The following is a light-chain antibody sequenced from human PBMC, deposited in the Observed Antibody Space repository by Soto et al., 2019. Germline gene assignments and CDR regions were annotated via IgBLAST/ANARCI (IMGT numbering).Light chain of an antibody. V-gene: IGLV6-57*01. CDR1: SGSIASNY. CDR2: DDN. CDR3: QSYDSSNPVV. J-gene: IGLJ2*01. Sequence: NFMLTQPHSVSESPGNTVIISCTRSSGSIASNYVQWYQQRPGSSPTTVIYDDNQRPSGVPDRFSGSIDSSSNSASLTISGLKTEDEADYYCQSYDSSNPVVFGGGTKLTVL.